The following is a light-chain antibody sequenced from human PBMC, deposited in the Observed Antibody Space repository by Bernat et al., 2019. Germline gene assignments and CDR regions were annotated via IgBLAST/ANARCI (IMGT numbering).Light chain of an antibody. CDR1: QSVGSN. CDR3: QQYDNRPT. CDR2: GAS. V-gene: IGKV3-15*01. Sequence: EIVMTQSPATLSVPPGERATLSCRASQSVGSNLVWYQQKPGQAPRLLIYGASTRATGIPARFSGGGSGTEFTLPISSLQSEDFAVYYCQQYDNRPTFGQGTKVEIK. J-gene: IGKJ1*01.